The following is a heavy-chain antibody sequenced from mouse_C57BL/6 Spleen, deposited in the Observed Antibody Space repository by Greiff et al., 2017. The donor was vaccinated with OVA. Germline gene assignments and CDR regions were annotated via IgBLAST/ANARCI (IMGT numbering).Heavy chain of an antibody. D-gene: IGHD2-3*01. Sequence: QVQLKQPGTELVKPGASVKLSCKASGYTFTSYWMNWVKQRPGQGLEWIGIINPSNGGTNYNEKFKSKATLTVDKSSSTAYMQLSSLTSEDSAVYYCARDGAYPDWFAYWGQGTLVTVSA. J-gene: IGHJ3*01. CDR2: INPSNGGT. CDR1: GYTFTSYW. CDR3: ARDGAYPDWFAY. V-gene: IGHV1-53*01.